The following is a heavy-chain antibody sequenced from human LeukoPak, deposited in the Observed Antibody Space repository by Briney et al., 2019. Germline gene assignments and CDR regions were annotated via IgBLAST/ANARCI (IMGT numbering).Heavy chain of an antibody. Sequence: GESLRLSCAASGFTFSSYAMHWVRQAPGKGLEWVAVISYDGSNKYYADSVKGRFTISRDNSKNTLYLQMNSLRAEDTAVYYCAREVGDYGYFDLWGRGTLVTVSS. D-gene: IGHD4-17*01. V-gene: IGHV3-30-3*01. CDR2: ISYDGSNK. CDR1: GFTFSSYA. J-gene: IGHJ2*01. CDR3: AREVGDYGYFDL.